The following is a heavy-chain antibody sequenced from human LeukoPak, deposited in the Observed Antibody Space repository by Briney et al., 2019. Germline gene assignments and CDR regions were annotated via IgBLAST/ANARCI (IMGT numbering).Heavy chain of an antibody. CDR2: IKEDGSET. CDR3: AKRGPAARLVDY. V-gene: IGHV3-7*01. Sequence: PGGSLRFSCTGSGFTFSRHWMSWVRQAPGRGLEWVANIKEDGSETYYLDSVKGRFTISRDNAKNSLYLQMNSLRAEDTAVYYCAKRGPAARLVDYWGQGTLVTVSS. J-gene: IGHJ4*02. D-gene: IGHD2-2*01. CDR1: GFTFSRHW.